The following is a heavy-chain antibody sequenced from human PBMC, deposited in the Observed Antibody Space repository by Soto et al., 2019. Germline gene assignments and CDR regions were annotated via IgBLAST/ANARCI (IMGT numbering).Heavy chain of an antibody. V-gene: IGHV4-30-4*01. CDR1: GGSISSGDYY. J-gene: IGHJ4*02. CDR2: VYYSGST. Sequence: SETLSLTCTVSGGSISSGDYYWSWIRQPPGKGLEWIGYVYYSGSTYCKPSLKSRVTISVDTSKNQFSLKLSSVTAADTAVYYCASLEYSSSSGGFDYWGQGTLVTVSS. D-gene: IGHD6-6*01. CDR3: ASLEYSSSSGGFDY.